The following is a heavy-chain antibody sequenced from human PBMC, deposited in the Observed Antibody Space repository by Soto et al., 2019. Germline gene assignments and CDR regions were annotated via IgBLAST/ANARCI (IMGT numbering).Heavy chain of an antibody. CDR3: AKGLNYFDY. V-gene: IGHV3-23*01. Sequence: EVHLLESGGGLVQPGGSLRLSCXASXXXXXIYXMXXXXQAPGKGLEWVSTFTASGGNTYYADSVKGRFTISRDNSKNTLYLQMNSLRAEDTAIYYCAKGLNYFDYWGQGTLVTVSS. CDR2: FTASGGNT. CDR1: XXXXXIYX. J-gene: IGHJ4*02.